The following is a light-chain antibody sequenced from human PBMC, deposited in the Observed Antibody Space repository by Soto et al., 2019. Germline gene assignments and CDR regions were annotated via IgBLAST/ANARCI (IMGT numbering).Light chain of an antibody. Sequence: QSGLTQPASVSGSPGQSIAISCTGTSSDIGSHNHVSWYQQYPGKAPKLIIFEVNNRPSGVSDRFSGSKSGSTASLTISGLQAEDEADYYCNSLSAAGTSYVFGTGTKLTVL. J-gene: IGLJ1*01. CDR2: EVN. CDR1: SSDIGSHNH. CDR3: NSLSAAGTSYV. V-gene: IGLV2-14*01.